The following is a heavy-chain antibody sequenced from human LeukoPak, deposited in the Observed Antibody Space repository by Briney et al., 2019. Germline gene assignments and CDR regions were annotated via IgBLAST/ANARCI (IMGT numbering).Heavy chain of an antibody. J-gene: IGHJ4*02. CDR1: GGSISSSSYY. CDR2: IYYSGST. V-gene: IGHV4-61*05. D-gene: IGHD5-18*01. CDR3: ASRSGYSYGDFDY. Sequence: XETLSLTCTVSGGSISSSSYYRGWIRQPPGTGLEWIGYIYYSGSTNYNPSLKSRVTISVNTSKNQFSLKLSSVTAADTAVYYCASRSGYSYGDFDYWGQGTLVTVSS.